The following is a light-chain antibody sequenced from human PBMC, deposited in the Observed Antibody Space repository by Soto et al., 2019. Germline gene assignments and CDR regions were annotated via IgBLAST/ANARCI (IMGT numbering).Light chain of an antibody. CDR2: AAS. Sequence: AIRMTQSPSSLSASTGDRVTITCRASQGISSYLAWYQQKPGKAPKLLIYAASTLQSGVPSRFSGSGSGTDFTLTISCLQSEDFETYYCQQSYNTPLTFGGGTKVDIX. V-gene: IGKV1-8*01. J-gene: IGKJ4*01. CDR3: QQSYNTPLT. CDR1: QGISSY.